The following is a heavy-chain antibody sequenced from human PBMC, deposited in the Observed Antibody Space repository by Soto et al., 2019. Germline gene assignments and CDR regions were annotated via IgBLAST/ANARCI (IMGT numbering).Heavy chain of an antibody. CDR1: GFTFRSYG. CDR2: ISFDGNNK. Sequence: QVQLVESGGGVVQPGRSLRLSCAASGFTFRSYGMHWVRQAPAKGLEWVAVISFDGNNKYYTDSVRGRFTISRDNSKNTLYLQMNSLRAEDTAIYFCARESPRYYFDYWGQGTLVTVSS. CDR3: ARESPRYYFDY. V-gene: IGHV3-30*03. J-gene: IGHJ4*02. D-gene: IGHD3-16*01.